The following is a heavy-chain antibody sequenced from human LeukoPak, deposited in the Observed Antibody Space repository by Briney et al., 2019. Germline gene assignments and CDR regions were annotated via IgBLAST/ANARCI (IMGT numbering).Heavy chain of an antibody. Sequence: GGSLRLSCAASGFTFTSYWMNWVRQAPGKGLEWVASINHNGNVNYYVDSVKGRFTISRDNAKNSLYLQMSNLRAEDTAVYFCARGGGLDVWGQGATVTVSS. J-gene: IGHJ6*02. CDR1: GFTFTSYW. D-gene: IGHD3-16*01. V-gene: IGHV3-7*03. CDR2: INHNGNVN. CDR3: ARGGGLDV.